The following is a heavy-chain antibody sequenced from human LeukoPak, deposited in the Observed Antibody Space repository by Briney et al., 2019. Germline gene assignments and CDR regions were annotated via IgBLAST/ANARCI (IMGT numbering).Heavy chain of an antibody. J-gene: IGHJ4*02. V-gene: IGHV1-2*06. D-gene: IGHD6-6*01. Sequence: ASVKVSCKASGYTFIGYYIHWIRQAPGQGLEWMGRINPNTGGTNYAQNFQGRVTMTRDTSTSTVYMELSSLRSEDTAVYYCAIEYSSPNWGQGTLVTVSS. CDR1: GYTFIGYY. CDR2: INPNTGGT. CDR3: AIEYSSPN.